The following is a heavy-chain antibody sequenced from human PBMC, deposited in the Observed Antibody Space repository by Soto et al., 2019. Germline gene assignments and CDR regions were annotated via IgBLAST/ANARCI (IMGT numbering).Heavy chain of an antibody. J-gene: IGHJ4*02. V-gene: IGHV1-69*13. CDR3: AREIVTVTTARGSYFDY. D-gene: IGHD4-17*01. Sequence: SVKVSCKASGGTFSSYAISWVRQAPGQGLEWMGGIIPIFGTANYAQKFQGRVTITADESTSTAYMELSSLRSEDTAVYYCAREIVTVTTARGSYFDYWGQGTLVTVS. CDR1: GGTFSSYA. CDR2: IIPIFGTA.